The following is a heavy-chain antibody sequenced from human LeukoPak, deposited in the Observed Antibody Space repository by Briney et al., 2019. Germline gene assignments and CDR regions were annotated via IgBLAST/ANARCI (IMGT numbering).Heavy chain of an antibody. D-gene: IGHD2-2*01. CDR2: FYNSGST. Sequence: SETLSLTCTASGGSISSSNYYWGWVRQPPGKGLEWIGSFYNSGSTYYNPSLKSRVTISVDTSKKQFSLRLTSVTAADTAVYYCVLMPGYWGQGILVAVSS. CDR3: VLMPGY. CDR1: GGSISSSNYY. V-gene: IGHV4-39*01. J-gene: IGHJ4*02.